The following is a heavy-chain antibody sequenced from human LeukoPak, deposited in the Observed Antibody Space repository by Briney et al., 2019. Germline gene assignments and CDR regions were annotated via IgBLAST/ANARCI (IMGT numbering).Heavy chain of an antibody. D-gene: IGHD6-19*01. CDR3: ARDPGIAVAGDVFDY. CDR1: GFTFSTFA. CDR2: ISSSSSYI. Sequence: GGSLRLSCAASGFTFSTFAMHWVRQAPGKGLEWVSSISSSSSYIYYADSVKGRFTISRDNAKNSLYLQMNSLRAEDTAVYYCARDPGIAVAGDVFDYWGQGTLVTVSS. J-gene: IGHJ4*02. V-gene: IGHV3-21*01.